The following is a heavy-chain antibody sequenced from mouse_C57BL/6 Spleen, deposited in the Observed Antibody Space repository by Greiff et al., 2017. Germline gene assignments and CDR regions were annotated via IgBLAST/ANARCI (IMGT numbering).Heavy chain of an antibody. V-gene: IGHV1-64*01. CDR3: ARGDGSSFGWFAY. J-gene: IGHJ3*01. D-gene: IGHD1-1*01. CDR1: GYTFTSYW. CDR2: IHPNSGST. Sequence: QVQLQQPGAELVKPGASVKLSCKASGYTFTSYWMHWVKQRPGQGLEWIGMIHPNSGSTNYNEKFKSKATLTVDKSSSTAYMQLSSLTSEDSAVYYCARGDGSSFGWFAYWGQGTLVTVSA.